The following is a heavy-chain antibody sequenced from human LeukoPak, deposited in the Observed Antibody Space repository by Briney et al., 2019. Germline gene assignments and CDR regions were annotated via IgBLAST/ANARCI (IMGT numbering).Heavy chain of an antibody. CDR1: GFTFSSYS. Sequence: HPGGSLRLSCAASGFTFSSYSMNWVRQAPGKGLEWVSCISSSSSTIYYADSVKGRFTISRDNAKNSLYLQMNSLRAEDTAVYYCARETSGIVVVPAAMCRVCFGPNDYWGQGTLVTVSS. CDR3: ARETSGIVVVPAAMCRVCFGPNDY. D-gene: IGHD2-2*01. CDR2: ISSSSSTI. J-gene: IGHJ4*02. V-gene: IGHV3-48*01.